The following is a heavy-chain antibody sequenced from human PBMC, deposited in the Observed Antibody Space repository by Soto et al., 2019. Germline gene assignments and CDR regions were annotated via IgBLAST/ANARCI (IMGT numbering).Heavy chain of an antibody. CDR2: IWYDGSNK. V-gene: IGHV3-33*01. CDR3: ARNHDYSNYRIYYYGMDV. D-gene: IGHD4-4*01. Sequence: PGGSLRLSCAASGFTFSSYGMHWVRQAPGKGLEWVAVIWYDGSNKYYADSVKGRFTISRDNSKNTLYLQMNSLRAEDTAVYYCARNHDYSNYRIYYYGMDVWGQGTTVTVSS. CDR1: GFTFSSYG. J-gene: IGHJ6*02.